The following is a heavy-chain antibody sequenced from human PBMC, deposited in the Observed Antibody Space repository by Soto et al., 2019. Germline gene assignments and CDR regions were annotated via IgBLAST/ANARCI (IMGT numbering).Heavy chain of an antibody. Sequence: VTFKATRYTFTRYPMHSVRQGTGQGLEWMGSINPTRGGTNYAQKCQGWVTMTRDTSISTAYMELSRLRSDDTAVYYCASSLSPSSSWYPSDGMDVWGQGTTVTVSS. J-gene: IGHJ6*02. CDR2: INPTRGGT. D-gene: IGHD6-13*01. CDR1: RYTFTRYP. V-gene: IGHV1-2*04. CDR3: ASSLSPSSSWYPSDGMDV.